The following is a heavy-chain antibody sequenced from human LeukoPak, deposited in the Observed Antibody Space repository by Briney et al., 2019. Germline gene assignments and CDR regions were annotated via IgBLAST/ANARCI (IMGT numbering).Heavy chain of an antibody. CDR1: GGSISSYY. CDR3: ARWGRTTGYFDY. CDR2: IYYSGST. J-gene: IGHJ4*02. Sequence: SETLTLTCTVSGGSISSYYWSWIRQPPGKGLEWIGYIYYSGSTNYNPSLKSRVTISVDTSKNQFSLKLSSVTAADTAVHYCARWGRTTGYFDYWGQGTLVTVSS. V-gene: IGHV4-59*01. D-gene: IGHD1-1*01.